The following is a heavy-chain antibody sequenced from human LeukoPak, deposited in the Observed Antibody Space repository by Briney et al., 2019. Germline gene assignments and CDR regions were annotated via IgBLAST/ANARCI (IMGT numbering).Heavy chain of an antibody. V-gene: IGHV3-23*01. CDR1: GFTFSSYA. CDR2: ISGSGGST. J-gene: IGHJ6*02. CDR3: AKEDYDILTGYYWGGGVGMDV. D-gene: IGHD3-9*01. Sequence: GGSLRLSCAASGFTFSSYAMSWVRPAPGKGLEWVSAISGSGGSTYYADSVKGRFTISRDNSKNTLYLQMNSLRAEDTAVYYCAKEDYDILTGYYWGGGVGMDVWGQGTTVTVSS.